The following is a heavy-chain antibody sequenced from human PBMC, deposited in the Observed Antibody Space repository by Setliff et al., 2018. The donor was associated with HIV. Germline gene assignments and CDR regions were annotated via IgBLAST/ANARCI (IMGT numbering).Heavy chain of an antibody. CDR2: MNPKSGGT. Sequence: ASVKVSCKASGYTFTNSDINWVRQATGQGLEWMGWMNPKSGGTKYSQKFQGRVTLTMDMFETTAYMEVRSLRSDDTAVYFCTRDSDDSGYTEPHGDFRHWGQGTLVTVS. J-gene: IGHJ1*01. CDR1: GYTFTNSD. CDR3: TRDSDDSGYTEPHGDFRH. V-gene: IGHV1-2*02. D-gene: IGHD3-22*01.